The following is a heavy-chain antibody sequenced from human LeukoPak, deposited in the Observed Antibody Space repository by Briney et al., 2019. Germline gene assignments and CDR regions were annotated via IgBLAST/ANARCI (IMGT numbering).Heavy chain of an antibody. D-gene: IGHD3-22*01. CDR2: TYHRSKWYN. Sequence: SQTLSLTCAISGDTVSRNTSAWNWIRQSPSRGLEWLGRTYHRSKWYNDYAVSVKSQITVNPDTSKNQFSLQLKSVTPEDTAVYFCARQEIEVDDAFDIWGQGTMVTVSS. CDR3: ARQEIEVDDAFDI. CDR1: GDTVSRNTSA. V-gene: IGHV6-1*01. J-gene: IGHJ3*02.